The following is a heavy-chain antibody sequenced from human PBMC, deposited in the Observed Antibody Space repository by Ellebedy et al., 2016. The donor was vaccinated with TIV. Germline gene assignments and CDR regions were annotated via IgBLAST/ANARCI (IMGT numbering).Heavy chain of an antibody. J-gene: IGHJ4*02. V-gene: IGHV3-43*01. Sequence: GESLKISXAASGFIFDDYSMHWVRQAPGKGLEWVSVISWDGASTYYTDSVKGRFTISRDNSKNSLFLQMNSLRVEDTAVYYCNWHHFDYWGQGALVTVSS. CDR1: GFIFDDYS. CDR2: ISWDGAST. D-gene: IGHD1-1*01. CDR3: NWHHFDY.